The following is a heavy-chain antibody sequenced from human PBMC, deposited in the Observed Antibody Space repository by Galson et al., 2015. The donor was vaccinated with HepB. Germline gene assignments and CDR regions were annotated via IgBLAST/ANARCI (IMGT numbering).Heavy chain of an antibody. V-gene: IGHV3-15*01. CDR2: IKSKTDGGTT. J-gene: IGHJ6*02. CDR1: GFTFSNAW. CDR3: TTEVGRITIFGVVIKSPV. D-gene: IGHD3-3*01. Sequence: SLRLSCAASGFTFSNAWMSWVRQAPGKGLEWVGRIKSKTDGGTTDYAAPVKGRFTISRDDSKNTLYLQMNSLKTEDTAVYYCTTEVGRITIFGVVIKSPVWGQGTTVTVSS.